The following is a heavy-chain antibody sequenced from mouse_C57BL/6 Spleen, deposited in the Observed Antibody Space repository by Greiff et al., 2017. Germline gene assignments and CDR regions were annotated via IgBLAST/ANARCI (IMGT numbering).Heavy chain of an antibody. CDR2: INPSSGYT. V-gene: IGHV1-4*01. CDR1: GYTFTSYT. J-gene: IGHJ3*01. Sequence: QVQLQQSGAELVRPGASVKMSCKASGYTFTSYTMHWVKQRPGQGLEWIGYINPSSGYTEYNQKFKDKATLTADKSSSTAYMQLSSLTSEDSAVYYCGGFHGLAYWGQGTLVTVSA. CDR3: GGFHGLAY.